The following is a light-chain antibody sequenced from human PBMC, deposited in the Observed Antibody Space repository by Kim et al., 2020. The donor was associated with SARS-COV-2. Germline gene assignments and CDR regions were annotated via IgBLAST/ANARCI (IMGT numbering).Light chain of an antibody. Sequence: SYELTQPPSVSVSLGQTASITCSGDKLGDKYACWYQQKPGQSPVLVIYQDSKRPSGIPERFSGSNSGNTATLTISGTQAMDEADYYCQAWDSSTGVFGGG. J-gene: IGLJ3*02. CDR3: QAWDSSTGV. V-gene: IGLV3-1*01. CDR1: KLGDKY. CDR2: QDS.